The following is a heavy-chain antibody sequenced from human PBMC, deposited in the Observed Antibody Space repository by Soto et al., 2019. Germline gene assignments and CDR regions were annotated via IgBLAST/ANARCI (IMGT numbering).Heavy chain of an antibody. CDR3: AGPGYSSQDY. V-gene: IGHV3-23*01. CDR1: GFTFSSFA. D-gene: IGHD5-18*01. CDR2: ISGSGDGT. J-gene: IGHJ4*02. Sequence: GGSLRLSCAASGFTFSSFALSWVRQAPGKGLEWVSAISGSGDGTDYADSVKGRFTISRDNSKNTLYLQMDSLRAEDTAVYYCAGPGYSSQDYWGQGALVTVSS.